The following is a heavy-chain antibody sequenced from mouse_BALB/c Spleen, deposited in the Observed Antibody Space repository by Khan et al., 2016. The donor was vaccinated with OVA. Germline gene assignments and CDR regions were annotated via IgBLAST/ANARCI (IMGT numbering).Heavy chain of an antibody. J-gene: IGHJ3*01. D-gene: IGHD1-1*01. Sequence: EVELVESGGDLVKPGGSLKLSCAASGFTFSSYGMSWVRQTPDKRLEWVAIIISGDIYTYYPDSVKGRFTISRDNAKNTLYLQMSSLKSEDTAMYYCARQGDGGGFAYWGQGTLVTVSA. CDR2: IISGDIYT. CDR1: GFTFSSYG. V-gene: IGHV5-6*01. CDR3: ARQGDGGGFAY.